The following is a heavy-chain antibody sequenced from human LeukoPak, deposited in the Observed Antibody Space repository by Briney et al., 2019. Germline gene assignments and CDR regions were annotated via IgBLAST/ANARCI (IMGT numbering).Heavy chain of an antibody. CDR1: GGSFSGYY. Sequence: PSETLSLTCAVYGGSFSGYYWSWIRQPPGKGLEWIGEINHSGSTNYNPSLKSRVTISVDTSKNQFSLKLSSVTAADTAVYYCARGGGITYYYYYMDVWGKGTTVTISS. V-gene: IGHV4-34*01. CDR2: INHSGST. J-gene: IGHJ6*03. D-gene: IGHD3-10*01. CDR3: ARGGGITYYYYYMDV.